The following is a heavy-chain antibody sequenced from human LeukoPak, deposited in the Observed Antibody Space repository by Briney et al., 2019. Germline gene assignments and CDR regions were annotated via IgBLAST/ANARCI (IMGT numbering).Heavy chain of an antibody. Sequence: HPGRSLRLSCAASGFTFDDYAMHWVRQAPGKGLEWVSGISWNSGSIGYADSVKGRFTISRDNAKNSLYLRMNSLRADDMALYYCAKDEFVASDFTGAFDIWGQGTMVTVSS. CDR1: GFTFDDYA. CDR2: ISWNSGSI. V-gene: IGHV3-9*03. D-gene: IGHD2-8*02. CDR3: AKDEFVASDFTGAFDI. J-gene: IGHJ3*02.